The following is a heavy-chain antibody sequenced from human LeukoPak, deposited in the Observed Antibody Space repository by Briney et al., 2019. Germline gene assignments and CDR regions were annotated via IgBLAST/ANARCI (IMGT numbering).Heavy chain of an antibody. CDR2: INPSDGGT. CDR1: GYTLTGYY. D-gene: IGHD2-2*01. CDR3: ARSDKCTTCSIDY. V-gene: IGHV1-2*02. J-gene: IGHJ4*02. Sequence: ASVSASCKASGYTLTGYYLHWVRQAPGQGFEWMGWINPSDGGTNYAPKFQGRVTMTRDTSISTAFMDLSRLTSGDTAVYFCARSDKCTTCSIDYWGQGNLGIVSS.